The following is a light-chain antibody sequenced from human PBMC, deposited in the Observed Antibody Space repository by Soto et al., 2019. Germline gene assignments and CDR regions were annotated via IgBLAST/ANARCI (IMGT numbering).Light chain of an antibody. CDR1: QSVGSY. Sequence: EIVMTQSPGTLSVSPGERATLSCRASQSVGSYLAWYQQKPCQAPRLFIYGASTRATGIPARFGGSGSGTEFTLTISSLQSQDFAVYYCQQYREWPPITFGQGTRLEIK. CDR2: GAS. V-gene: IGKV3-15*01. J-gene: IGKJ5*01. CDR3: QQYREWPPIT.